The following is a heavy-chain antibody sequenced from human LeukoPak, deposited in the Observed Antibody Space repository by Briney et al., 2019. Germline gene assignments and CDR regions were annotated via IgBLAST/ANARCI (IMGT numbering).Heavy chain of an antibody. J-gene: IGHJ5*02. CDR1: GGSISSGDYY. CDR3: ARVGYSGYENLVFWFDP. CDR2: IYYSGST. V-gene: IGHV4-30-4*01. Sequence: SETLSLTCTVSGGSISSGDYYWSWIRQPPGKGLEWIGYIYYSGSTYYNPSLKSRVTISVDTSKNQLSLKLSSVTAADTAVYYCARVGYSGYENLVFWFDPWGQGTLVTVSS. D-gene: IGHD5-12*01.